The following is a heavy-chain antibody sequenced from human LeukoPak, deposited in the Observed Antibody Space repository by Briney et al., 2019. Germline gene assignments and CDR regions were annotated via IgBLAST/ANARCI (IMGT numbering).Heavy chain of an antibody. CDR2: IYYTGSA. V-gene: IGHV4-39*01. CDR1: DGSISSSSFY. Sequence: PSETLSLTCTVSDGSISSSSFYWGWIRQPPGKGLEWIGSIYYTGSAYYNPSLKSRATISVDTSKNQFSLNLNSVTAADTAVYYCARHWSSSSHFDNWVQGTLFTVSS. D-gene: IGHD6-6*01. CDR3: ARHWSSSSHFDN. J-gene: IGHJ4*02.